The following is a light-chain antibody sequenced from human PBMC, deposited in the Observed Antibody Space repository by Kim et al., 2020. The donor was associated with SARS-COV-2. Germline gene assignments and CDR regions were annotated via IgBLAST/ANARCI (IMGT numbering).Light chain of an antibody. J-gene: IGKJ1*01. Sequence: QGETATLSCRASQSVSSSYLAWYQQKPGQAPRLLIYGASSRATGIPDRFSGSGSGTDFTLTISRLEPEDFAVYYCQQYGSSPVGTFGQGTKVDIK. CDR1: QSVSSSY. CDR2: GAS. CDR3: QQYGSSPVGT. V-gene: IGKV3-20*01.